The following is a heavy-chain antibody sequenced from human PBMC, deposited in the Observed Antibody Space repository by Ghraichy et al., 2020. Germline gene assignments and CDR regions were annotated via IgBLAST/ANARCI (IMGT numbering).Heavy chain of an antibody. Sequence: GGSLRLSCAASGFSFSNAWMSWVRQAPGKGLEWVGRIKSKADGGTTDHAAPVKGRFTISRDDSKTTVYLQMNSLKAEDTGVYYCSTDVYYDFWAAYSPGDNWGQGTLVTVSS. D-gene: IGHD3/OR15-3a*01. CDR3: STDVYYDFWAAYSPGDN. V-gene: IGHV3-15*01. CDR2: IKSKADGGTT. J-gene: IGHJ4*02. CDR1: GFSFSNAW.